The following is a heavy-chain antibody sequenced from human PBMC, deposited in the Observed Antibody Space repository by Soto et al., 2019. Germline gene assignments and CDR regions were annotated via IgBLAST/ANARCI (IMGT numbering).Heavy chain of an antibody. CDR1: GGSFSGYY. V-gene: IGHV4-34*01. D-gene: IGHD2-2*01. CDR3: ARYCSSTSCYGAFDI. J-gene: IGHJ3*02. Sequence: SETLSLTCAVYGGSFSGYYWSWIRQPPGKGLEWIGEINHSGSTNYNPSLKSRVTISVDTSKNQFSLKLSSVTAADTAVYYCARYCSSTSCYGAFDIWGQGTMVTVSS. CDR2: INHSGST.